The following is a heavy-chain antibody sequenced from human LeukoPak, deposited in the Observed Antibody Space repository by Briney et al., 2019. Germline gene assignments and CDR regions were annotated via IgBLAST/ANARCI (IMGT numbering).Heavy chain of an antibody. Sequence: GGCLRLSCAASEFTFSTYGMSWVRQAPGKGLEWVSSISGSGGSTQYADSVQGRFAISRDNSKNTLYLQMNSLRAEDTAVYYCAKESSSWYFDYWGQGTLVTVSS. CDR2: ISGSGGST. D-gene: IGHD6-13*01. J-gene: IGHJ4*02. CDR1: EFTFSTYG. V-gene: IGHV3-23*01. CDR3: AKESSSWYFDY.